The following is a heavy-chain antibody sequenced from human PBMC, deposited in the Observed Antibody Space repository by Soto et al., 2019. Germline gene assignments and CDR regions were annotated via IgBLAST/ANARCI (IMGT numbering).Heavy chain of an antibody. V-gene: IGHV4-39*01. Sequence: SETLSLTCTVSGDSISSAGYSWGWIRQPPGKGLEYIGTIYYSGNTYYNSSLMSRVTISLDTSKNQFSLKLTSVTAADTAVYYCARVPSPWGQGTLVTVSS. D-gene: IGHD2-2*01. CDR2: IYYSGNT. CDR3: ARVPSP. CDR1: GDSISSAGYS. J-gene: IGHJ5*02.